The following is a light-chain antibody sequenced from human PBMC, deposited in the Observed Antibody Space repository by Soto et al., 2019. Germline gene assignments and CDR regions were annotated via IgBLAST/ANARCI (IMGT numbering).Light chain of an antibody. CDR1: SSDVGGYNY. J-gene: IGLJ2*01. CDR2: EVS. V-gene: IGLV2-8*01. CDR3: SSYTSKSSLI. Sequence: QSALTQPPSASGSPGQSVTISCTGTSSDVGGYNYVSWYQQHPGKAPKLMIYEVSKRPSGVPDRFSGSKSGNTASLTVSGLQPEDEADYYCSSYTSKSSLIFGGGTKVTVL.